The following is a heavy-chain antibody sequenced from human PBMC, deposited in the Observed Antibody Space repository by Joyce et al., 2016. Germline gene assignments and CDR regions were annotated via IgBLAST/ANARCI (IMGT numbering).Heavy chain of an antibody. V-gene: IGHV5-51*01. CDR2: IFPGDSDT. CDR3: ARLSSSSYDS. D-gene: IGHD6-6*01. J-gene: IGHJ4*02. Sequence: EVQLVQSGAEVKKPGDFLKISCKGSGYTFTSNWIGWVRQMPGKGLELIGTIFPGDSDTRYSPSFQGQVTISADKSIDTAYLQWNSLKASDTAIYYCARLSSSSYDSWGQGTLVSVSS. CDR1: GYTFTSNW.